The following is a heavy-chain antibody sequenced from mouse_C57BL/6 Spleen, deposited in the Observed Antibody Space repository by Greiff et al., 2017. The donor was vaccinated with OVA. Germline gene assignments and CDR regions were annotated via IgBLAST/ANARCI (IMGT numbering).Heavy chain of an antibody. D-gene: IGHD4-1*01. CDR3: ARANWDYYAMDY. CDR2: ISYDGSN. Sequence: VQLQQSGPGLVKPSQSLSLTCSVTGYSITSGYYWNWIRQFPGNKLEWMGYISYDGSNNYNPSLKNRISITRDTSKNQSFLKLNSVTTEDTATYYCARANWDYYAMDYWGQGTSVTVSS. CDR1: GYSITSGYY. V-gene: IGHV3-6*01. J-gene: IGHJ4*01.